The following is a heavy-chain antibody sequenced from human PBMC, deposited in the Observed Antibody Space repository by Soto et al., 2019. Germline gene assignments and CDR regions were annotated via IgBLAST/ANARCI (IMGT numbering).Heavy chain of an antibody. CDR2: INAGNGNT. CDR3: ARSIVVVTALDY. CDR1: GYTFTSYA. J-gene: IGHJ4*02. V-gene: IGHV1-3*05. Sequence: QVQLVQSGAEEKKPGASVKVSCKASGYTFTSYAMHWVRQAHGQRLEWMGWINAGNGNTQYSQKFQGRVTITRDTSASTADMELSSLRSEDTAVDYCARSIVVVTALDYWGQGTLVTVSS. D-gene: IGHD2-21*02.